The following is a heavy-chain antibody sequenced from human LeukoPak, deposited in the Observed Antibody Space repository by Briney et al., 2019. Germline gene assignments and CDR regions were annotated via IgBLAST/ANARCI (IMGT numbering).Heavy chain of an antibody. Sequence: SETLSLTCTVSGGSISSGGYYWSWIRQHPGKGLEWIGYIYYSGSTYYNPSLKSRVTISVDTSKNQFSLKLSSVTAADTAVYYCAGSKGYGQVDYWGQGTLVTVSS. CDR2: IYYSGST. V-gene: IGHV4-31*03. CDR3: AGSKGYGQVDY. CDR1: GGSISSGGYY. D-gene: IGHD5-12*01. J-gene: IGHJ4*02.